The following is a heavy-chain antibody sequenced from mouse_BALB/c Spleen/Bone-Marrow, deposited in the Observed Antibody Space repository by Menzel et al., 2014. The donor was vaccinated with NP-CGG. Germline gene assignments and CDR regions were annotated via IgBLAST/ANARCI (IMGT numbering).Heavy chain of an antibody. CDR2: INPTTGGT. CDR3: SLLGDY. D-gene: IGHD3-3*01. V-gene: IGHV1S81*02. J-gene: IGHJ2*01. Sequence: VQLQQSGAELVKPGASVKLSCKASGYTFTSYYMYWVKQRPGQGLEWIGGINPTTGGTHLNEKFKTKATLTVGKSSSTAYMQLSSLTSEDSAVYYCSLLGDYWGQGTTLTVSS. CDR1: GYTFTSYY.